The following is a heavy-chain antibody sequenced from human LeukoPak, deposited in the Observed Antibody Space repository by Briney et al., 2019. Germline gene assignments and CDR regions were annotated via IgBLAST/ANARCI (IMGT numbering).Heavy chain of an antibody. Sequence: ASVKVSCKASGYTFTGYYMHWVRQAPGQGLEWMGWINPNSGGTNYVQKFQGRVTMTRDTSISTAYMELSRLRSDDTAVYYCARDYWSMYYYDSSGYWFDPWGQGTLVTVSS. J-gene: IGHJ5*02. V-gene: IGHV1-2*02. CDR1: GYTFTGYY. D-gene: IGHD3-22*01. CDR2: INPNSGGT. CDR3: ARDYWSMYYYDSSGYWFDP.